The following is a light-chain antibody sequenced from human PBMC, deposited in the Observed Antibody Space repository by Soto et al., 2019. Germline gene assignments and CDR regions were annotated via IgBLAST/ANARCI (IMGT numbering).Light chain of an antibody. J-gene: IGLJ3*02. CDR1: SSNIGTNT. CDR3: AAWDGSLSVVL. V-gene: IGLV1-44*01. Sequence: QSALTQPPSASGTPGQRVTISCSGSSSNIGTNTVNWYQQFPRSAPKLLMYSSNQRPSGVPDRFSGSKSGTSASLAISGLQSEDEADYYCAAWDGSLSVVLFGGGTQLTVL. CDR2: SSN.